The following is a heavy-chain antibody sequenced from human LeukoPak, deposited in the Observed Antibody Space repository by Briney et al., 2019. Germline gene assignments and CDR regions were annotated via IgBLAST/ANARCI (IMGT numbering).Heavy chain of an antibody. D-gene: IGHD3-22*01. CDR1: GFTFSSYS. CDR2: ISSSSSYI. J-gene: IGHJ3*02. Sequence: GGSLRLSCAASGFTFSSYSMNWVRQAPGKGLEWVSSISSSSSYIYYADSVKGRFTISGDNAKNSLYLQMNSLRAEDTAVYYCARELYYYDSSGYGSDAFDIWGQGTMVTVSS. V-gene: IGHV3-21*01. CDR3: ARELYYYDSSGYGSDAFDI.